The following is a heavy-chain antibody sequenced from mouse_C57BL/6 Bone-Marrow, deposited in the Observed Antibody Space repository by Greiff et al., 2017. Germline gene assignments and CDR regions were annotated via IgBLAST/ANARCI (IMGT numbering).Heavy chain of an antibody. Sequence: QVQLQQSGPGLVQPSQSLSITCTVSGFSLTSYGVHWVRQSPGTGLEWLGVIWSGGSTDYNAAVISRLSISKDNSKSQVFFKMNSLQADDTAIYYCARNWITTVVAKDYYAMDYWGQGTSVTVSS. CDR3: ARNWITTVVAKDYYAMDY. D-gene: IGHD1-1*01. V-gene: IGHV2-2*01. J-gene: IGHJ4*01. CDR2: IWSGGST. CDR1: GFSLTSYG.